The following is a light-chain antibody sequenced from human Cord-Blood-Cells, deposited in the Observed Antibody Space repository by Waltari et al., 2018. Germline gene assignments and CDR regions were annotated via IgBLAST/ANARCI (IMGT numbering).Light chain of an antibody. CDR3: CSYAGSYTYV. Sequence: QSALTQPRSVSRSPGPSVTIPCPGSSTDVRGANYVSWYQQHPGKAPKLMIYDVSKRPSGVPDRFSGSKSGNTASLTISGLQAEDEADYYCCSYAGSYTYVFGTGTKVTVL. CDR2: DVS. J-gene: IGLJ1*01. CDR1: STDVRGANY. V-gene: IGLV2-11*01.